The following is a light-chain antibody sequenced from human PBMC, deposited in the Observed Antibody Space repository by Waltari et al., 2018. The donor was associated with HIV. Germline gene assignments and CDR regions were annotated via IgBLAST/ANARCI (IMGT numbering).Light chain of an antibody. Sequence: QSALTQPPSASGSPGQSVTISCTGTSSDVGGYTYVPWYQQHPGKAPKLMIDEVSKRPSGVPDRFAGSKSGNTASLTVSGLQAEDEADYYCSSYAGSNNFVVFGGGTKLTVL. CDR2: EVS. CDR1: SSDVGGYTY. V-gene: IGLV2-8*01. CDR3: SSYAGSNNFVV. J-gene: IGLJ2*01.